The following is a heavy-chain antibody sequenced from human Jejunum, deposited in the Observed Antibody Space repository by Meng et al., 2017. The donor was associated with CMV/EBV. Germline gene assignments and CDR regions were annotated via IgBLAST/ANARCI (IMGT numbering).Heavy chain of an antibody. CDR2: IPYDGSNK. D-gene: IGHD3-3*01. CDR3: ASANLFDYDFRSTKSTSGGMDA. V-gene: IGHV3-30*04. Sequence: GRRARGKGLEWVAVIPYDGSNKYYAESVVGRFTISRDNSKNTLYLQMNSLRSEDRAVYFCASANLFDYDFRSTKSTSGGMDAWGQGTTVTVSS. J-gene: IGHJ6*02.